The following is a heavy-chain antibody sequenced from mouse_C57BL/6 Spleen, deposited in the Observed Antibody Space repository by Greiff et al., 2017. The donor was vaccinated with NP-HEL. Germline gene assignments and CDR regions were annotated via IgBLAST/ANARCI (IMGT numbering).Heavy chain of an antibody. CDR2: IDPSDSYT. J-gene: IGHJ2*01. CDR1: GYTFTSYW. V-gene: IGHV1-50*01. CDR3: ARLRQRNFDY. D-gene: IGHD2-12*01. Sequence: QVQLQQPGAELVKPGASVKLSCKASGYTFTSYWMQWVKQRPGQGLEWIGEIDPSDSYTNYNQKFKGKATLTVDTSSSTAYMQLSSLTSEDSAVYHCARLRQRNFDYWGQGTTLTVSS.